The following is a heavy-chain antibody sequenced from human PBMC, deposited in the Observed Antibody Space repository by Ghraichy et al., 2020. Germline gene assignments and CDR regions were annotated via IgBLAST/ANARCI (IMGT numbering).Heavy chain of an antibody. CDR2: IYSGGST. V-gene: IGHV3-53*01. J-gene: IGHJ6*02. D-gene: IGHD4-11*01. Sequence: GESLNISCAASGFTVSSNYMSWVRQAPGKGLEWVSVIYSGGSTYYADSVKGRFTISRDNSKNTLYLQMNSLRAEGTAVYYCARATVTFRLGMDVWGQGTTVTVSS. CDR3: ARATVTFRLGMDV. CDR1: GFTVSSNY.